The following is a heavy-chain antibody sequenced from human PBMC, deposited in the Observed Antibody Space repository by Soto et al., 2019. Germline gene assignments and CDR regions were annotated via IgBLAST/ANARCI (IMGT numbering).Heavy chain of an antibody. CDR1: GYTFTSYD. D-gene: IGHD2-8*01. CDR3: ARVSVRGQAAFDI. Sequence: ASVKVSCKASGYTFTSYDINWVRQATGQGLEWMGWMNPNSGNTDYAQKFQGRVTMTRNTSISTAYMELSSLRAEDMAVYYCARVSVRGQAAFDIWGQGTTVTVSS. V-gene: IGHV1-8*01. J-gene: IGHJ3*02. CDR2: MNPNSGNT.